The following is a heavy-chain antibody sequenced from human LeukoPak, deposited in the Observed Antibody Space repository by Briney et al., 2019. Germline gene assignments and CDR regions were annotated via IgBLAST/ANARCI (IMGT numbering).Heavy chain of an antibody. V-gene: IGHV3-9*01. J-gene: IGHJ3*02. CDR2: ISWNSGSI. D-gene: IGHD6-13*01. CDR3: AKDWYSRSLLAFDI. Sequence: PGGSLRLSCAASVFSFDDYAMHWVRQAPGKGLEWVSGISWNSGSIGHADSVKGRFTISRDNAKNSLYLQMNSLRAEDTALYYCAKDWYSRSLLAFDIWGQGTMVTVSS. CDR1: VFSFDDYA.